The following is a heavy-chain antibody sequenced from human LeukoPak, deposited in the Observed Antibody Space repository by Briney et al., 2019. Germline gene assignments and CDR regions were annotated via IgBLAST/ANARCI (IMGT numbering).Heavy chain of an antibody. CDR1: GYTFTSYD. D-gene: IGHD3-10*01. CDR3: ARARVRGVITVGNWFDP. Sequence: GASAKVSCKASGYTFTSYDISWVRQAPGQGLEWMGWISGYNGNTNYAQKLQGRVTMTTDTSTSTAYMELRSLRFDDTAVYYCARARVRGVITVGNWFDPWGQGTLVTVSS. V-gene: IGHV1-18*01. J-gene: IGHJ5*02. CDR2: ISGYNGNT.